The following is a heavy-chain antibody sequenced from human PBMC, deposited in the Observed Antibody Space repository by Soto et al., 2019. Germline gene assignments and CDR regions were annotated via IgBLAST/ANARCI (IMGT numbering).Heavy chain of an antibody. V-gene: IGHV4-61*01. CDR1: GGSVSSGSYY. Sequence: QVQLQESGPGLVKPSETLSLTCTVSGGSVSSGSYYWSWIRQPPGKGLEWIGYIYYSGSTNYNPSLKSRVTISVDTSKNQFSLKLSSVTAADMAVYYCARDLRYYDSSGYYGAVWFDPWGQGTLVTVSS. CDR2: IYYSGST. J-gene: IGHJ5*02. D-gene: IGHD3-22*01. CDR3: ARDLRYYDSSGYYGAVWFDP.